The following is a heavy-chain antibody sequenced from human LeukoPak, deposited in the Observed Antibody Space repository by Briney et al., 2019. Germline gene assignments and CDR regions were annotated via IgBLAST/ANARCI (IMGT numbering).Heavy chain of an antibody. V-gene: IGHV4-39*07. CDR2: IYYSGST. J-gene: IGHJ4*02. D-gene: IGHD2-2*01. CDR1: GGSISSTSYY. CDR3: ARDEGSSYPFDY. Sequence: SETLSLTCTVSGGSISSTSYYWGWIRQPPGKGLEWIGSIYYSGSTYYNPSLKSRVTIPVDTSKNQFSLNLSSVTAADTAVYFCARDEGSSYPFDYWGQGTLVTVSS.